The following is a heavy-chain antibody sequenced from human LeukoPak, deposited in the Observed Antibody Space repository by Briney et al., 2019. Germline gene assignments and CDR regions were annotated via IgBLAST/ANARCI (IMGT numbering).Heavy chain of an antibody. CDR1: GGSISSGDYY. Sequence: SETLSLTCTVSGGSISSGDYYWSWIRQPPGKGLEWIGYIYYSGSTYYNPSLKSRVTISVDTSKNQFSLKLSSVTAADTAVYYCARDRDSGQRGMTAFDIWGQGTMVAVSS. V-gene: IGHV4-30-4*08. J-gene: IGHJ3*02. CDR2: IYYSGST. CDR3: ARDRDSGQRGMTAFDI. D-gene: IGHD5-12*01.